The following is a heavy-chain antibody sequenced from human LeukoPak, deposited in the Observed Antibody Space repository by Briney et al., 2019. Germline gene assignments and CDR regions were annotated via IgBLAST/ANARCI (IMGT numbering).Heavy chain of an antibody. J-gene: IGHJ4*02. V-gene: IGHV3-7*01. CDR1: GFTFSSYW. CDR3: ARASRYSSSWYYFDY. CDR2: IKQDGSEK. Sequence: GGSLRLSCAASGFTFSSYWMSWVRQAPGKGLEWVANIKQDGSEKYYVDSVKGRFTISRDNAENSLYLQMNSLRAEGTAVYYCARASRYSSSWYYFDYWGQGTLVTVSS. D-gene: IGHD6-13*01.